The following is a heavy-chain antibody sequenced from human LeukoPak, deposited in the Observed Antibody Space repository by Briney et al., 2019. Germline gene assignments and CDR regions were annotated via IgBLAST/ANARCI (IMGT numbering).Heavy chain of an antibody. CDR1: GFTFSGST. CDR2: IRSKADNYAT. J-gene: IGHJ4*02. Sequence: GGSLRLSCAASGFTFSGSTMHWVRQASGKGLEWVSRIRSKADNYATEYAASVKGRFIISRDDSKNMAYLQMNSLNTEDTAMYYCTGNYDFWTGPFDYWGQGTLVTVSS. D-gene: IGHD3-3*01. CDR3: TGNYDFWTGPFDY. V-gene: IGHV3-73*01.